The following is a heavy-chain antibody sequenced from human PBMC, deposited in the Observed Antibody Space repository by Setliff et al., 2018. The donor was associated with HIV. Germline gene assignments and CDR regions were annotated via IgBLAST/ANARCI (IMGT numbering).Heavy chain of an antibody. J-gene: IGHJ6*03. CDR1: GGSVSGYY. V-gene: IGHV4-59*08. CDR2: VYYTGST. D-gene: IGHD1-26*01. CDR3: ARQWAERVMDV. Sequence: SETLSLTCTVSGGSVSGYYWSWIRQPPGKGLDWIGCVYYTGSTNYNPSLKSRAAISVDRSKRHFFLKLRSVTAADTAVYYCARQWAERVMDVWGNGTTVTSP.